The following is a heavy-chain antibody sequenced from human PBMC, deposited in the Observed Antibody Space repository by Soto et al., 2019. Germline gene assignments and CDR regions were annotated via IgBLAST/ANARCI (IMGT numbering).Heavy chain of an antibody. CDR1: GGSVTSDNYY. CDR2: IYYSGST. CDR3: ARGYGDYFPEYFQH. Sequence: SETLSLTCTVSGGSVTSDNYYWSWIRQPPGKGLEWIGYIYYSGSTNYNPSLKTRLTISLDTSKNQFSLKLSSVTAADTAVYYCARGYGDYFPEYFQHWGQGTLVTVSS. J-gene: IGHJ1*01. V-gene: IGHV4-61*01. D-gene: IGHD4-17*01.